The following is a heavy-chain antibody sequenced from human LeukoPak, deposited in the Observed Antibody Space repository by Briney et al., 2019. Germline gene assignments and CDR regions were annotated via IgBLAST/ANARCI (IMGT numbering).Heavy chain of an antibody. CDR1: GGSISSYY. CDR2: IYYSGST. CDR3: ARSRLVDTAMVPFELFDY. V-gene: IGHV4-59*01. Sequence: SETLSLTCTVSGGSISSYYWSWIRQPPGKGLEWIGYIYYSGSTNYNPSLKSRVTISVDTSKNQFSLKLSSVTAADTAVYYCARSRLVDTAMVPFELFDYWGQGTLVTVSS. J-gene: IGHJ4*02. D-gene: IGHD5-18*01.